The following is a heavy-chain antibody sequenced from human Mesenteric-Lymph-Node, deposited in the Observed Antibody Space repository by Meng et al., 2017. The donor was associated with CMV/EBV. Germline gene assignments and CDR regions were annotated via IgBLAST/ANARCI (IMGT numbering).Heavy chain of an antibody. CDR3: ATDYTGDYFDY. CDR2: TNPNSGGT. Sequence: SCQASEYAFTGYYIHWVRQAPGQGLEWMGWTNPNSGGTYYAQRFQGRVTMARDTSISTAYMELTRLTSDDTAVYYCATDYTGDYFDYWGQGTLVTVSS. CDR1: EYAFTGYY. J-gene: IGHJ4*02. V-gene: IGHV1-2*02. D-gene: IGHD7-27*01.